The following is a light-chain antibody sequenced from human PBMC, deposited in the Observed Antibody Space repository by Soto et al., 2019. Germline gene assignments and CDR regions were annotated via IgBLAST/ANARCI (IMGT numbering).Light chain of an antibody. J-gene: IGKJ1*01. CDR2: AAS. CDR3: QQSYSTLWT. CDR1: QSISSY. Sequence: DIQMTQSPSSLSASVGDRVTITCRASQSISSYLNWFQQKPGKAPKLLIYAASSLQSGVPSRFSGSGSGTDFTLTISRLQPEDLATYYGQQSYSTLWTFGPGTKVEIK. V-gene: IGKV1-39*01.